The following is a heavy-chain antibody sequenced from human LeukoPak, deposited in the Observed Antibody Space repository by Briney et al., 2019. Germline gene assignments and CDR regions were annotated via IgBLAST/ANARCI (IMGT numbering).Heavy chain of an antibody. Sequence: PSETLSLTCAVYGGSFSGYYWSWIRQPPGKGLEWIGYIYHSGSTYYNPSLKSRVTISVDRSKNQFSLKLSSVTAADTAVYYCARAKGDVAVGYYYGMDVWGQGTTVTVSS. CDR1: GGSFSGYY. CDR3: ARAKGDVAVGYYYGMDV. J-gene: IGHJ6*02. D-gene: IGHD2-21*02. V-gene: IGHV4-30-2*01. CDR2: IYHSGST.